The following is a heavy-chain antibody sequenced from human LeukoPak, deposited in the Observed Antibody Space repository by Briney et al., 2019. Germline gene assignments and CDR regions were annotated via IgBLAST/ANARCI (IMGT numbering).Heavy chain of an antibody. CDR2: ITGSGGST. CDR1: GFTFSSYG. CDR3: ARDERLLSFLK. Sequence: GGTLRLSCAASGFTFSSYGMSWVRQAPGKGLEWVSGITGSGGSTYYADSVKGRFTISRDNSKNTLYLQMNSLRAEDTPIYYCARDERLLSFLKWGQGTLVTVSS. J-gene: IGHJ4*02. D-gene: IGHD3-3*01. V-gene: IGHV3-23*01.